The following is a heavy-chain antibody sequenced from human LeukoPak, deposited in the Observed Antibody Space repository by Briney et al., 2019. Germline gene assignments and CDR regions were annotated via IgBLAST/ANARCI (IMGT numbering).Heavy chain of an antibody. J-gene: IGHJ3*02. Sequence: PSETLSLTCTVSGGSISSYYWSWIRQPPGKGLEWIGYIYYSGSTNYNPSLKSRVTISVDTSKNQFSLKLSSVTAADTAVYCCAREPTVTNAFDIWGQGTMVTVSS. CDR1: GGSISSYY. CDR2: IYYSGST. V-gene: IGHV4-59*01. CDR3: AREPTVTNAFDI. D-gene: IGHD4-17*01.